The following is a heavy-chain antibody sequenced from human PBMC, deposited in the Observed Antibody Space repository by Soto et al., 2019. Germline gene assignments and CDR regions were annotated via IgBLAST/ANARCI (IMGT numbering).Heavy chain of an antibody. D-gene: IGHD3-9*01. CDR2: IYSGGST. CDR3: ARESVEKDILTGYYYCYYLDV. V-gene: IGHV3-53*04. J-gene: IGHJ6*03. CDR1: GFTVSSNY. Sequence: EVQLVESGGGLVQPGGSLRLSCAASGFTVSSNYMSWVRQAPGKGLEWVSVIYSGGSTYYADSVKGRFTISRHNSKNTLYLQRKSLIAENTAVDYCARESVEKDILTGYYYCYYLDVWGKGTTVTVSS.